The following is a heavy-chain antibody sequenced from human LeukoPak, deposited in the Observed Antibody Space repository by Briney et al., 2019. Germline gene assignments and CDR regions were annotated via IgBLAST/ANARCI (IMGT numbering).Heavy chain of an antibody. Sequence: PGGSLRLSCAASGFTFSSYSMNWVRQAPGKGLEWVSYISSSSSTIYYADSVKGRFTISRDNSKDTLYLQMNSLRAEDTAVYYCAKGSKAMLFTRDYYLDVWGKGTTVTISS. J-gene: IGHJ6*03. D-gene: IGHD3/OR15-3a*01. CDR1: GFTFSSYS. CDR2: ISSSSSTI. V-gene: IGHV3-48*01. CDR3: AKGSKAMLFTRDYYLDV.